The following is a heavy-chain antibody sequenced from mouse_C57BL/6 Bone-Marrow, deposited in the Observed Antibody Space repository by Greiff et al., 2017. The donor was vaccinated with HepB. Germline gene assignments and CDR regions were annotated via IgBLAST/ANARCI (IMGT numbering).Heavy chain of an antibody. CDR1: DSEVFPIAS. Sequence: VQLQQSGSELRSPGSSVKLSCKDFDSEVFPIASMSWVRQKPGHGFEWIGGILPSIGRTIYGEKFEDKATLDADTLSNTAYLELNSLTSEDSAIYYCARHDGYWAWFAYWGQGTLVTVSA. V-gene: IGHV15-2*01. CDR2: ILPSIGRT. D-gene: IGHD2-3*01. J-gene: IGHJ3*01. CDR3: ARHDGYWAWFAY.